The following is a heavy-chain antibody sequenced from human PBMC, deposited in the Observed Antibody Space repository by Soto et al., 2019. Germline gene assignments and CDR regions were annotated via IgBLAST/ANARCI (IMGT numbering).Heavy chain of an antibody. Sequence: ASVKVSCKASGYTITGYYMHCVRQAPGQGLEWMGWINPNSGGTNYAQKFQGWVTMTRDTSISTAYMELSRLRSDDTAVYYCARVGIGEQLDPYYYYGMDVWGQGTTVTVSS. D-gene: IGHD6-6*01. V-gene: IGHV1-2*04. CDR1: GYTITGYY. CDR3: ARVGIGEQLDPYYYYGMDV. CDR2: INPNSGGT. J-gene: IGHJ6*02.